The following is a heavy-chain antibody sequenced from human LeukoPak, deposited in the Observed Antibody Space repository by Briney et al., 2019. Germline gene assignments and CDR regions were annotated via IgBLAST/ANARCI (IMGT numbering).Heavy chain of an antibody. CDR1: GFTFSSYA. J-gene: IGHJ6*03. D-gene: IGHD1-26*01. CDR2: ISYDGSSK. CDR3: VKFRGATDHYYYYMDV. Sequence: GGSLRLSCAASGFTFSSYAMHWVRQAPGKGLEWVAVISYDGSSKYYADSVKGRFTISRDNSKNTVYLQMNSLRAEDTAVYYCVKFRGATDHYYYYMDVWGKGTTVTVSS. V-gene: IGHV3-30*07.